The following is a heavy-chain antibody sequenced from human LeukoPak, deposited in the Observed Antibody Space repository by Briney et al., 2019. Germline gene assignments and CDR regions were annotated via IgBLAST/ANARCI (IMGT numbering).Heavy chain of an antibody. CDR1: GGSISSYY. CDR3: ARDRYWVTGDDAFDI. Sequence: PSETLSLTCTVSGGSISSYYWSWIRQPPGKGLEWIGYIYYSGSTNYNPSLKSRVTISVDTSKNQFSLKLSSVTAADTAVYYCARDRYWVTGDDAFDIWGQGTMVTVSS. J-gene: IGHJ3*02. D-gene: IGHD7-27*01. V-gene: IGHV4-59*01. CDR2: IYYSGST.